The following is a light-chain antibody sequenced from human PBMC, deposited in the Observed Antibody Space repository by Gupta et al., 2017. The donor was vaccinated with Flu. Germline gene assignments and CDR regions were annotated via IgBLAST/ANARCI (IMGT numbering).Light chain of an antibody. CDR1: SSNIGSTT. Sequence: FGSSSNIGSTTVNWYQQLPGTAPKLLMYSNSQRPSGVPDRFSGSKSGTSASLAISGLQSEDEADYYCAAWDDSLNAWVFGGGTKLTVL. CDR2: SNS. V-gene: IGLV1-44*01. CDR3: AAWDDSLNAWV. J-gene: IGLJ3*02.